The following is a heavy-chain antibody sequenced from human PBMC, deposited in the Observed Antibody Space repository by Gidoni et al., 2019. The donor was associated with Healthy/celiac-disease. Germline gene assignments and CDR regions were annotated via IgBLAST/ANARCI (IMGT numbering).Heavy chain of an antibody. Sequence: EVQLVESGGGLVQPGGSLRLSCAASGFTFSSYSMTWVRQAPGKGLEWVSNISSSSSTIYYADSVKGRFTISRDNAKNSLYLQMNSLRAEDTAVYYCARDRADSLERDYWGQGTLVTVSS. J-gene: IGHJ4*02. CDR1: GFTFSSYS. CDR3: ARDRADSLERDY. D-gene: IGHD1-1*01. V-gene: IGHV3-48*01. CDR2: ISSSSSTI.